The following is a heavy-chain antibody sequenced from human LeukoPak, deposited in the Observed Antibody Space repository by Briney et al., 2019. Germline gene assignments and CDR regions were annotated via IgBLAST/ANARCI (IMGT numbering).Heavy chain of an antibody. CDR3: ARSPPGRSFVSY. CDR2: INHSGST. V-gene: IGHV4-34*01. J-gene: IGHJ4*02. D-gene: IGHD1-26*01. CDR1: GGSFSGYY. Sequence: KASETLSLTCAVYGGSFSGYYWSWIRRPPGKGLEWIGEINHSGSTNYNPSLKSRVTISVDTSKNQFSLKLSSVTAADTAVYYCARSPPGRSFVSYWGQGTLVTVSS.